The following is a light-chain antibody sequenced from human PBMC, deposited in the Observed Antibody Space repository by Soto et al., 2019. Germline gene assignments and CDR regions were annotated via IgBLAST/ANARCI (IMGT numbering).Light chain of an antibody. J-gene: IGKJ5*01. V-gene: IGKV3-20*01. CDR3: QQYGGSPPVT. CDR2: GAS. Sequence: EIVLTQSPGTLSLSPGDGATLSRRASRSVSSTYLAWYQQRPGQAPRLLIYGASTRARGIPDRFSGTGSGTDFRLTISILEPEDFAAYFCQQYGGSPPVTFGQGTRLQIK. CDR1: RSVSSTY.